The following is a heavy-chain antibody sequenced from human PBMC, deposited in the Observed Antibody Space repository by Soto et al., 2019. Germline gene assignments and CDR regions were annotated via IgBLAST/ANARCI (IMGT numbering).Heavy chain of an antibody. CDR1: GFTFSNAW. J-gene: IGHJ6*02. CDR2: IKSKTDGGTT. V-gene: IGHV3-15*07. Sequence: GGSLRLSCAASGFTFSNAWMNWVRQAPGKGLEWVGRIKSKTDGGTTDYAATVKGRFTISRDDSKNTLYLQMNSLKTEDTAVYYCTTGEYSQAPGYYDFWSEHGMDVWGQGTTVTVSS. CDR3: TTGEYSQAPGYYDFWSEHGMDV. D-gene: IGHD3-3*01.